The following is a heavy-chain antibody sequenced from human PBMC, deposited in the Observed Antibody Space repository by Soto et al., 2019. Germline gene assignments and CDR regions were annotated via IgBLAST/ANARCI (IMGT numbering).Heavy chain of an antibody. Sequence: ASVEVSCKASGYTFTSYYMHWVRQAPGQGLEWMGIINPSGGSTSYAQKFQGRVTMTRDTSTSTVYMELSSLRSEDTAVYYCARIPYGGQADYWGQGTLVTVSS. J-gene: IGHJ4*02. CDR2: INPSGGST. D-gene: IGHD3-16*01. CDR1: GYTFTSYY. V-gene: IGHV1-46*01. CDR3: ARIPYGGQADY.